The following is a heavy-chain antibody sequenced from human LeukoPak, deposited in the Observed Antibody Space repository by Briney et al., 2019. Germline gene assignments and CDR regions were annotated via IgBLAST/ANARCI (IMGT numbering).Heavy chain of an antibody. J-gene: IGHJ3*02. Sequence: PGGSLRLSCGASGFTFTSYWMSWVRQAPGKGLEWVANIKEDGSEKYYVDSVKGRFTISRDNAKRSLYLQMNSLRAEDTAVYYCAKDREQWRVGGALDIWGQGTMVTVSS. CDR2: IKEDGSEK. CDR1: GFTFTSYW. V-gene: IGHV3-7*03. D-gene: IGHD6-19*01. CDR3: AKDREQWRVGGALDI.